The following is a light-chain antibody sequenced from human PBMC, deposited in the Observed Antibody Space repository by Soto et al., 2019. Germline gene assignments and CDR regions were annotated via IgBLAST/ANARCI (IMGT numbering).Light chain of an antibody. J-gene: IGKJ1*01. V-gene: IGKV3-15*01. Sequence: EIILTHSPVTLSLSPGERASLSCMASQSVGSNLAWYQQKPGQAPRLLIYGASPRATGVPPRFSGSGSGTEFTLTISSLQSEDFAVYYCQKFNKWPWTFGQGTKVDIK. CDR2: GAS. CDR1: QSVGSN. CDR3: QKFNKWPWT.